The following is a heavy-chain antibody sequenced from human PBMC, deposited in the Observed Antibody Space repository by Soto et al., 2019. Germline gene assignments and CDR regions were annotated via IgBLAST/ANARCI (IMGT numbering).Heavy chain of an antibody. CDR1: GGSISSYY. J-gene: IGHJ5*02. V-gene: IGHV4-4*07. D-gene: IGHD3-3*01. CDR2: IYTSGST. Sequence: SETLSLTCTVSGGSISSYYWSWIRQPAGKGLEWIGRIYTSGSTNYNPSLKSQVTMSVDTSKNQFSLKLSSVTAADTAVYYCARGITIFGVVISTGGYNWFDPWGQGTLVTVSS. CDR3: ARGITIFGVVISTGGYNWFDP.